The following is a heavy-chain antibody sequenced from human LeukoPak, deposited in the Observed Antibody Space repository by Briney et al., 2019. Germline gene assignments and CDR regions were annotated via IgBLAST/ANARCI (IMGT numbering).Heavy chain of an antibody. V-gene: IGHV3-43*01. D-gene: IGHD3-3*01. J-gene: IGHJ4*02. Sequence: GGSLRLSCAASGFTFDDYTMHWVRQAPGKGLEWVSLISWDGGSTYYADSVKGRFTISRDNSKNSLYLQMNSLRTEDTALYYCAKDIQRGYDFWSGSYFDYWGQGTLVTVSS. CDR1: GFTFDDYT. CDR3: AKDIQRGYDFWSGSYFDY. CDR2: ISWDGGST.